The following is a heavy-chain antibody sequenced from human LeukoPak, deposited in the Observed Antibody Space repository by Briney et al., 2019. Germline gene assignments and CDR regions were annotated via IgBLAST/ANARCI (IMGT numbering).Heavy chain of an antibody. CDR3: ARSGRTVTTHFDY. V-gene: IGHV1-18*01. Sequence: ASVKVSCKASGYTFAIFGISWVRQAPGQGLEWMGWIGADNANTNYAQNLRGRVTMTTDTSTNTAYMELRSLTSDDTAVYFCARSGRTVTTHFDYWGQGTLVTVSS. CDR2: IGADNANT. CDR1: GYTFAIFG. J-gene: IGHJ4*02. D-gene: IGHD4-17*01.